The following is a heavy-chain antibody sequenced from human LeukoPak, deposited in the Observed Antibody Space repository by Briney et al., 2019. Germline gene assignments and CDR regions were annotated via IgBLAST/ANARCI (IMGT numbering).Heavy chain of an antibody. J-gene: IGHJ4*02. CDR3: AKDSIFSYHANLRFSYYFDH. D-gene: IGHD3-3*01. CDR2: ISYDGSNK. V-gene: IGHV3-30*18. CDR1: GFTFSSYG. Sequence: PGRSLRLSCAASGFTFSSYGMHWVRQAPGKGLEWVAVISYDGSNKYYADSVKGRFTISRDNSKNTLYLQMNSLRAEDTAVYYCAKDSIFSYHANLRFSYYFDHWGQGTLVTVSS.